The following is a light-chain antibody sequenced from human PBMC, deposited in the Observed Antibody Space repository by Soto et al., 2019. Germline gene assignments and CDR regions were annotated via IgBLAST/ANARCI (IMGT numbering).Light chain of an antibody. Sequence: DIVMTQSPLSLPVTPGEPASISCRSSQSLLHSNGYNYLDWYLQKPGQSPQLLIYLGSNRASGVPDRFSGSGSGTDFTLKISRVEAEDVGVYYCMQALQTRGLTFVGGTKVEIK. J-gene: IGKJ4*01. CDR2: LGS. CDR1: QSLLHSNGYNY. V-gene: IGKV2-28*01. CDR3: MQALQTRGLT.